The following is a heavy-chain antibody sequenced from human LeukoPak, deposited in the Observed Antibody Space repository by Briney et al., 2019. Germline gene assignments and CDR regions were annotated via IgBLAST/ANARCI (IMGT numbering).Heavy chain of an antibody. CDR1: GFTFSSYA. D-gene: IGHD2-15*01. CDR3: ARAHHIVVVVAALDY. CDR2: ISYDGSNN. V-gene: IGHV3-30*04. J-gene: IGHJ4*02. Sequence: PGRSLRLSCAASGFTFSSYALHWVRQAPGKGLEWVAVISYDGSNNYYADSVKGRFTISRDHSKNTLYLQMNSLRGEDTAVYYCARAHHIVVVVAALDYWGQGTLVTVSS.